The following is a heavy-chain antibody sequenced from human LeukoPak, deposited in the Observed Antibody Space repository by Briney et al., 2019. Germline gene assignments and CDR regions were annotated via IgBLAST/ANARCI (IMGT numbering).Heavy chain of an antibody. J-gene: IGHJ5*02. V-gene: IGHV4-34*01. CDR1: GGSFSGYY. CDR2: INHSGST. CDR3: ARGLTGDYRNWFDP. D-gene: IGHD4-17*01. Sequence: SSETLSLTCAVYGGSFSGYYWSWIRQPPGKGLEWIGEINHSGSTNYNPSLKSRVTISVDTSKNQFSLKLSSVTAADTAVYYCARGLTGDYRNWFDPWGQGTLVTVSS.